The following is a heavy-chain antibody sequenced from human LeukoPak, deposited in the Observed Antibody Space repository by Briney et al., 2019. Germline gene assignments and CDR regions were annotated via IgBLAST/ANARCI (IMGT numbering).Heavy chain of an antibody. V-gene: IGHV1-46*01. D-gene: IGHD3-3*01. CDR2: INPSDGST. CDR1: GYTFTNYY. Sequence: GASVKVSCKASGYTFTNYYMHWVRQAPGQGLEWMGIINPSDGSTTSAQKFQGRVTLTRDTSTSTVYMELSSLRSEDTAVYYCARGKYYDFWSGDSYFDYWGQGTLVTVSS. CDR3: ARGKYYDFWSGDSYFDY. J-gene: IGHJ4*02.